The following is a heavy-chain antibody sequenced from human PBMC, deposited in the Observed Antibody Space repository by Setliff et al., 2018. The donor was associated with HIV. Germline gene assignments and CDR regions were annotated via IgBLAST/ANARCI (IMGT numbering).Heavy chain of an antibody. CDR1: GFTVISKS. D-gene: IGHD6-19*01. V-gene: IGHV3-74*01. CDR3: ARELYSTGKSLDF. Sequence: GGSLRLSCVASGFTVISKSMSWVRQAPGKGLVWVSHSNSDGSSTTYADSVKGRFTISRDNAKNSLSLQMNSLRAEDTAVYYCARELYSTGKSLDFWGQGTLVTVS. CDR2: SNSDGSST. J-gene: IGHJ4*02.